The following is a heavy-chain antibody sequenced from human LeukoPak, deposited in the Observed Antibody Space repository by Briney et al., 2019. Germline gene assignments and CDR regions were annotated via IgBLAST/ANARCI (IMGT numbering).Heavy chain of an antibody. Sequence: PSETLSLTCTVSGGSISSVDYYWSWIRQPPGKGLEWIGYIYYSGSTYYTYYNPSLVSRVTISLDTSKSQFSLKLRFVTAADTAVFYCARGFEYSTSSRLGYYYFYMDVWGIGTTVTVSS. CDR3: ARGFEYSTSSRLGYYYFYMDV. J-gene: IGHJ6*03. CDR2: IYYSGSTYYT. D-gene: IGHD6-6*01. V-gene: IGHV4-30-4*01. CDR1: GGSISSVDYY.